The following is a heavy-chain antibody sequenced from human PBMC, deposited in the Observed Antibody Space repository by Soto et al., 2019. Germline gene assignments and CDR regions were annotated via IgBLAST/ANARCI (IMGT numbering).Heavy chain of an antibody. CDR3: ARGRIVVVTRGWFAP. CDR1: GGSFSGYY. J-gene: IGHJ5*02. Sequence: PSETLSLTCAVYGGSFSGYYWSWIRQPPGKGLEWIGEINHSGSTNYNPSLKSRVTISVDTSKNQFSLKLSSVTAADTAVYYCARGRIVVVTRGWFAPWGQGTLVTVSS. D-gene: IGHD2-21*02. V-gene: IGHV4-34*01. CDR2: INHSGST.